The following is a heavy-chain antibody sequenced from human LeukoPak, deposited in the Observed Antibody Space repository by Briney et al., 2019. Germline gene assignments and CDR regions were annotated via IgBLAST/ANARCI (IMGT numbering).Heavy chain of an antibody. V-gene: IGHV3-23*01. D-gene: IGHD2-15*01. J-gene: IGHJ4*02. CDR3: AKVGGYCSGGSCHFDY. CDR1: GFTFSSYA. Sequence: GGSLRLSCAASGFTFSSYAMSWVRQAPGKGLEWVSAISGSGGSTYYADSVKGRFAISRDNSKNTLYLQMNSLRAEDTAVYYCAKVGGYCSGGSCHFDYWGQGTLVTVSS. CDR2: ISGSGGST.